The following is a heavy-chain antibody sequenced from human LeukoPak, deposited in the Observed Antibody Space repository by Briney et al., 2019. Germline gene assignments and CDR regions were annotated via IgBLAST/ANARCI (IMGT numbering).Heavy chain of an antibody. CDR2: IWYDGSNK. CDR3: AKSAYYDSSGYYREWYFAY. D-gene: IGHD3-22*01. CDR1: GFTFSSYG. V-gene: IGHV3-33*06. Sequence: GGSLRLSCAASGFTFSSYGMHWVRQAPGKGLEWVAVIWYDGSNKYYADSVKGRFTISRDNSKNTLYLQMNSLRAEDTAVYFCAKSAYYDSSGYYREWYFAYWGQGTLVTVSS. J-gene: IGHJ4*02.